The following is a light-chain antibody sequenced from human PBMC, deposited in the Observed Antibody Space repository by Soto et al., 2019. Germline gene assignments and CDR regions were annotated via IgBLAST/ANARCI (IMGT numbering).Light chain of an antibody. J-gene: IGKJ3*01. CDR2: GAS. Sequence: EIELTQSPGTLSSSAGERATLSCRASQSISSSDVAWYQHKPGQAPMLLIYGASIRTTGIPDRFSGSGSGTDFTLTISRLEPEDFAVYYCQKYDSAHFTFGPGTKVDIK. CDR1: QSISSSD. V-gene: IGKV3-20*01. CDR3: QKYDSAHFT.